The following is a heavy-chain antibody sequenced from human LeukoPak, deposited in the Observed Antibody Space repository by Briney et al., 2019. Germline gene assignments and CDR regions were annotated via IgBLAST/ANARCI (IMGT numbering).Heavy chain of an antibody. CDR2: MYSGGST. J-gene: IGHJ4*02. Sequence: GGSLRLSCAASGFTFSSYEMNWVRQAPGKGLGWVSIMYSGGSTYYADSVKGRFTISRDNSKNTLYLQMNSLRAEDTAVYYCAKGGAGSIFDYWGQGTLVTVSS. V-gene: IGHV3-23*01. D-gene: IGHD1-26*01. CDR1: GFTFSSYE. CDR3: AKGGAGSIFDY.